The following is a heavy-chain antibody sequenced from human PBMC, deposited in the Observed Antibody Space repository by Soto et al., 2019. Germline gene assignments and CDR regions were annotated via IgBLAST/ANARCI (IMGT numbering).Heavy chain of an antibody. Sequence: QVQLVESGGGVVQPGRSLRLSCAASGFTFSSYGMHWVRQAPGKGLEWVARIWYDGSNKYYVDSVKGRFTISRDNSKNTRYLQMNSLRAEDTAVYYGARDRWGAEYWGQGTLVTVSS. CDR1: GFTFSSYG. D-gene: IGHD1-26*01. J-gene: IGHJ4*02. V-gene: IGHV3-33*01. CDR3: ARDRWGAEY. CDR2: IWYDGSNK.